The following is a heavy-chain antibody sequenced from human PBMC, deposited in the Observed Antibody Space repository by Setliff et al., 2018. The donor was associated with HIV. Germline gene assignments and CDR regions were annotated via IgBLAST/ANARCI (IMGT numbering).Heavy chain of an antibody. CDR1: GYTFTSYG. D-gene: IGHD2-15*01. Sequence: ASVKVSCKASGYTFTSYGISWVRQAPGQGLEWMGWISAYNGNTNYAQKLQGRVTMTTDTSTSTAYMELRSLRSDDTALYYCARFLAGYCSVGSCHTYSAWGQGTLVTVSS. CDR3: ARFLAGYCSVGSCHTYSA. J-gene: IGHJ5*02. V-gene: IGHV1-18*01. CDR2: ISAYNGNT.